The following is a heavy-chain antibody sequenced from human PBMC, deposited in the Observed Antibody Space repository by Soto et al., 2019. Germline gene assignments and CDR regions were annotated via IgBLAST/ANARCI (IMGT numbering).Heavy chain of an antibody. V-gene: IGHV4-30-2*01. CDR3: ARTYYYGSGSLAYFDY. CDR2: IYHSGST. J-gene: IGHJ4*02. D-gene: IGHD3-10*01. Sequence: SGTLSLTCAVSGGSISSGGYSWSWIRQPPGKGLEWIGYIYHSGSTYYNPSLKSRVTISVDRSKNQFSLKLSSVTAADTAVYYCARTYYYGSGSLAYFDYCGQGTLVTVSS. CDR1: GGSISSGGYS.